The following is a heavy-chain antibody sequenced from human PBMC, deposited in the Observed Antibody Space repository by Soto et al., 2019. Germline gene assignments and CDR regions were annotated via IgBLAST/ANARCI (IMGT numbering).Heavy chain of an antibody. Sequence: PWWSLRLCCAASVFTCDDYAMHWFRQAPGKGLEWVSGISWNSGSIGYADSVKGRFTISRDNAKNSLYLQMNSLRAEDTALYYCAKDSSSWTLDYWGQGTLVTVSS. CDR3: AKDSSSWTLDY. D-gene: IGHD6-13*01. CDR2: ISWNSGSI. CDR1: VFTCDDYA. V-gene: IGHV3-9*01. J-gene: IGHJ4*02.